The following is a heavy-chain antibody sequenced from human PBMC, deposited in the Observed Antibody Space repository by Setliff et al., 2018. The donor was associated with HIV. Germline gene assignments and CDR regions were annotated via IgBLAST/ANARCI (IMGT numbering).Heavy chain of an antibody. V-gene: IGHV4-61*10. Sequence: SETLSLTCTVSGDSVSSSSNYWSWIRQPAGKGLEWIGRIYPSGATNYNPSLNNRVTISVDTSKNQFSLKLSSVTAADTAVYYCACGAAAGTDYYYYYYMDVWGKGTTVTVSS. CDR1: GDSVSSSSNY. D-gene: IGHD6-13*01. CDR2: IYPSGAT. CDR3: ACGAAAGTDYYYYYYMDV. J-gene: IGHJ6*03.